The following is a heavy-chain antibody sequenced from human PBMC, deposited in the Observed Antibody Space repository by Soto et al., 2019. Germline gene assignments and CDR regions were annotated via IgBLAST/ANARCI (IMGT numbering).Heavy chain of an antibody. Sequence: SETLSLTCIVSGASISSYYWSWIRQPPGKGLEWIGYFYYSGSTNYNPSLKSRASISGDTSKNQFSLTLTSVTAADTAVYYCARWLTQETFDVWGQGTMVTVSS. CDR1: GASISSYY. CDR3: ARWLTQETFDV. CDR2: FYYSGST. J-gene: IGHJ3*01. V-gene: IGHV4-59*01. D-gene: IGHD3-9*01.